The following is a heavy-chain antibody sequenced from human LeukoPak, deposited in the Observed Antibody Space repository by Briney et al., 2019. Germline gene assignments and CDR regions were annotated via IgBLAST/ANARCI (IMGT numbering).Heavy chain of an antibody. D-gene: IGHD3-10*01. V-gene: IGHV3-21*01. CDR3: ARGGKGSQVLDY. CDR2: ISSSSSYI. CDR1: GFTFSSYS. Sequence: GGSLRLSCAASGFTFSSYSMNWVRQAPGKGLEWVSSISSSSSYIYYADSVKGRFTISRDNAKNSLYLQMNSLRAEDTAVYYCARGGKGSQVLDYWGQGTLVTVSS. J-gene: IGHJ4*02.